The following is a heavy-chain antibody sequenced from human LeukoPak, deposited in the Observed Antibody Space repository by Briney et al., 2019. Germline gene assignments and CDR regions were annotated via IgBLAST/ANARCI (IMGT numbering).Heavy chain of an antibody. CDR1: GFTFSSYA. V-gene: IGHV3-23*01. J-gene: IGHJ4*02. Sequence: GGSLRLSCAASGFTFSSYAMSWVRQAPGKGLEWVSAISASVGTTYYADSVKGRFTISRDNSRNTVYLQMNSLRAEDTAVYYCANDLGWIQLNLGRGQGTLVTVSS. CDR3: ANDLGWIQLNLG. CDR2: ISASVGTT. D-gene: IGHD5-18*01.